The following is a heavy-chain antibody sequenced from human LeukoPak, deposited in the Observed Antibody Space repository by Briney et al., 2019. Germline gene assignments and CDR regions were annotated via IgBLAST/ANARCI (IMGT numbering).Heavy chain of an antibody. Sequence: GGSLRLSCAAPGFTFSSYAISSVRQAPGKGLEWVSAISGSSGSTYYADSVKGRFTISRDNSKNTLYLQMNSLRAEDTAVYYCAKDLGSVRGVIKDYWGQGTLVTVSS. V-gene: IGHV3-23*01. CDR2: ISGSSGST. CDR1: GFTFSSYA. CDR3: AKDLGSVRGVIKDY. D-gene: IGHD3-10*01. J-gene: IGHJ4*02.